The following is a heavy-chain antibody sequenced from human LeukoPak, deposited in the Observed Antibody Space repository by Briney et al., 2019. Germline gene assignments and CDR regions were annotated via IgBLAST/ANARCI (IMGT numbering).Heavy chain of an antibody. CDR3: ARRNHYFYYMDV. J-gene: IGHJ6*03. CDR2: IFPSGSA. CDR1: GGSISTYY. V-gene: IGHV4-4*09. Sequence: SETLSLTCTVSGGSISTYYWSWIRQSPVKGLEWIGYIFPSGSAFYNPSLESRVTISLDTSENQFSLTLSSVTAADTAVYYCARRNHYFYYMDVWGKGTTVTVSS.